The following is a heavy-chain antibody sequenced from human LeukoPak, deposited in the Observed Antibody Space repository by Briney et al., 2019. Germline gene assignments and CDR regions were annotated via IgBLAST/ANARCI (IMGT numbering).Heavy chain of an antibody. Sequence: GGSLRLYCAASGFAFSRFWMHWVRQAPGTGLVWVSRVNFDGNSTTYADSVRGRFTISRDNAKNTLFLQMNSLRAEDTAVYYCARDSGHGMDVWGQGTTVTVSS. CDR1: GFAFSRFW. CDR2: VNFDGNST. V-gene: IGHV3-74*01. CDR3: ARDSGHGMDV. J-gene: IGHJ6*02. D-gene: IGHD5-12*01.